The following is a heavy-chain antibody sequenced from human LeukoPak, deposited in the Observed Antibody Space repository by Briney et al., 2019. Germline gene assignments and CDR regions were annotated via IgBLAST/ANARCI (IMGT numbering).Heavy chain of an antibody. CDR1: GFTFSNYW. D-gene: IGHD2-2*01. V-gene: IGHV3-74*01. J-gene: IGHJ4*02. CDR2: IYSDGNTT. Sequence: QPGGSLRLPCAGSGFTFSNYWMHWVRQAPGKGLVWVSRIYSDGNTTNYADSVKGRFTISRDNAKNTLYLQMNSLRAEDTAVYYCARDQGSTSRGIDYWGQGTLVTVPS. CDR3: ARDQGSTSRGIDY.